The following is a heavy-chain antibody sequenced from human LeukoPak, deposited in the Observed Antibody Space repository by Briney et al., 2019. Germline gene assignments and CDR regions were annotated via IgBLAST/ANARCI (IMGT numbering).Heavy chain of an antibody. V-gene: IGHV4-59*01. D-gene: IGHD5-18*01. CDR3: AREGYSYGYYYYYMDV. J-gene: IGHJ6*03. Sequence: SETLSLTCTVSGGSISSYYWSWIRQPPGKGLEWIGYIYYSGSTNYNPSLKSRVIISVDTSKNQFSLKLSSVAAADTAVYYCAREGYSYGYYYYYMDVWGKGTTVTVSS. CDR2: IYYSGST. CDR1: GGSISSYY.